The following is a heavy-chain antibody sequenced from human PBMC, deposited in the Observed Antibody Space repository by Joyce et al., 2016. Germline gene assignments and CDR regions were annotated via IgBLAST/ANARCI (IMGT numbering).Heavy chain of an antibody. Sequence: QVQLQQWGAGLLKPSETLSLTCAVYGGSFSGYYWSWIRQPPGKGLEWIGEINHSGSTNYNPSLGSLVTISVDTSKNQFSLRLSSVTAADTAVYYCARGLSAFDYSNYAGYDYWGQGTLVTVSS. CDR3: ARGLSAFDYSNYAGYDY. V-gene: IGHV4-34*01. D-gene: IGHD4-11*01. J-gene: IGHJ4*02. CDR2: INHSGST. CDR1: GGSFSGYY.